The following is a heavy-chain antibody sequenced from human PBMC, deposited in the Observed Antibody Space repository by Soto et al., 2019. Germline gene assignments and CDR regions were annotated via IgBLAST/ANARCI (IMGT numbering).Heavy chain of an antibody. Sequence: QVQLVQSGAAVKKPGSSVKVSCKASGGTFSSYAISWVRQAPGQGLEWMGGIIPIFGTANYAQKFQGRVTITADESTSTAYMERSSLRSEDTAVYYCARDGVEAHTVTTFHDYWGQGTLVTVSS. J-gene: IGHJ4*02. CDR3: ARDGVEAHTVTTFHDY. CDR2: IIPIFGTA. D-gene: IGHD4-17*01. CDR1: GGTFSSYA. V-gene: IGHV1-69*12.